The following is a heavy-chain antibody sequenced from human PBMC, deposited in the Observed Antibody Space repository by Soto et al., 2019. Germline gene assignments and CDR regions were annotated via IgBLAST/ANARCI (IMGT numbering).Heavy chain of an antibody. CDR1: GGSISSSNW. Sequence: QVQLQESGPGLVKPSGTLSLTCAVSGGSISSSNWWSWVRQPPGKGLEWIGEMYHSGSTNYNPSLKSRVTISVDKSKNQFSLKLSSVTAADTAVYYCARFRGGDCYSLGCGAWGQGTLVTVSS. CDR2: MYHSGST. J-gene: IGHJ4*02. V-gene: IGHV4-4*02. D-gene: IGHD2-21*02. CDR3: ARFRGGDCYSLGCGA.